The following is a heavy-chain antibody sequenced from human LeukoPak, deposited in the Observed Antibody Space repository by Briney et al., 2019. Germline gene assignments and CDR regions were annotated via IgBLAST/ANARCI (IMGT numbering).Heavy chain of an antibody. V-gene: IGHV3-7*01. D-gene: IGHD6-19*01. Sequence: PGGSLRLSCAASGFTFSSYWMSWVRQAPGKGLEWVANIKQDGSEKYYVDSVKGRFTISRDNAKNSLYLQMNSLRAEDTAVYYCAKDRVGSSGWYSEYYFDYWGQGTLVTVSS. CDR3: AKDRVGSSGWYSEYYFDY. CDR2: IKQDGSEK. J-gene: IGHJ4*02. CDR1: GFTFSSYW.